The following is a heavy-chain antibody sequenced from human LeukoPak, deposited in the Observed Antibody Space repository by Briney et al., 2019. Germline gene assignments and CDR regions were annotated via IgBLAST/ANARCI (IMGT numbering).Heavy chain of an antibody. J-gene: IGHJ4*02. CDR3: AKLGYGFDY. CDR2: ISYNGIDE. CDR1: GFTFRDYS. V-gene: IGHV3-30*18. Sequence: GSLRLSCEVSGFTFRDYSIHWFRQAPGGGLEWVAHISYNGIDEHYAGSGKGRFTVSRDDSKNTAYLLMSGLTTEDTAFYYCAKLGYGFDYWGQGTLVIVSS. D-gene: IGHD2-15*01.